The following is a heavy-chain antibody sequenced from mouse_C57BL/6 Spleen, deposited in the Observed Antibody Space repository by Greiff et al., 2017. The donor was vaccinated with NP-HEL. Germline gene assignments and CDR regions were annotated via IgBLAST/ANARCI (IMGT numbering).Heavy chain of an antibody. CDR3: AREEIYYGNYDY. D-gene: IGHD2-1*01. CDR1: GYAFSSYW. CDR2: IYPGDGDT. Sequence: VQLQQSGAELVKPGASVKISCKASGYAFSSYWMNWVKQRPGKGLEWIGQIYPGDGDTNYNGKFKGKATLTADKSSSTAYMQLSSLTSEDSAVYFCAREEIYYGNYDYWGQGTTLTVSS. J-gene: IGHJ2*01. V-gene: IGHV1-80*01.